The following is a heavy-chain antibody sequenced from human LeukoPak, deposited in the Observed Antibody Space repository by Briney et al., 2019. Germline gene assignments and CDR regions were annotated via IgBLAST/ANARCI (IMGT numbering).Heavy chain of an antibody. CDR2: INPSGGST. D-gene: IGHD2-2*02. Sequence: GASVKVSCKASGYTFTSYYMHWVRQAPGQGLEWMGIINPSGGSTSYAQKFQGRVTMTRDTSTSTVYMELSSLRSEDTAVYYCARFYFVAGYQLLYDDAFDIWGQGTMVTVSS. J-gene: IGHJ3*02. V-gene: IGHV1-46*01. CDR3: ARFYFVAGYQLLYDDAFDI. CDR1: GYTFTSYY.